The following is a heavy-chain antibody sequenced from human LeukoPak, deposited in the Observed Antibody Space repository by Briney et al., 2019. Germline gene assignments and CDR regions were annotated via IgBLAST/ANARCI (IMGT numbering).Heavy chain of an antibody. V-gene: IGHV3-7*01. CDR2: IKHDGSEK. CDR3: ARVRFAIIDAYYFDY. J-gene: IGHJ4*02. D-gene: IGHD3-16*02. Sequence: GGSLRLSCGASGFTFSIYWMTWVRQAQGKGLEWVANIKHDGSEKYYVDSVKGRFTISRDNAKNSLYLQMNSLRAEDTAVYYCARVRFAIIDAYYFDYWGQGTLVTVSS. CDR1: GFTFSIYW.